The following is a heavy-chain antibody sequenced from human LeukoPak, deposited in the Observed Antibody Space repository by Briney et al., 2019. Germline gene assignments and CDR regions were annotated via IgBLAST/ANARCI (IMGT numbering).Heavy chain of an antibody. V-gene: IGHV1-18*01. D-gene: IGHD3-22*01. CDR1: GYTFTRYG. CDR2: ISANNGNT. CDR3: ARGGYYDSSGYYPDGGDY. J-gene: IGHJ4*02. Sequence: ASVEVSCKASGYTFTRYGINWVRQAPGQGLEWMGWISANNGNTNYVQKLQGRVTMTTDTSTSTAYMELRSLRSDDTAVYYCARGGYYDSSGYYPDGGDYWGQGTLVTVSS.